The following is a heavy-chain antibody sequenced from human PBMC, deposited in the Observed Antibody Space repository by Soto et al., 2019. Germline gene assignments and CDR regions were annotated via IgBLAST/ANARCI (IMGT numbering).Heavy chain of an antibody. D-gene: IGHD2-2*01. Sequence: SETLSLTCTVSGGSVSSGSYYWSWIRQPPGKGLEWIGYIYYSGSTNYNPSLKSRVTISVDTSKNQFSLKLSSVTAADTAVYYCASGPVYCSSTSCYPNWFDPWGQGTLVTASS. CDR1: GGSVSSGSYY. CDR2: IYYSGST. V-gene: IGHV4-61*01. J-gene: IGHJ5*02. CDR3: ASGPVYCSSTSCYPNWFDP.